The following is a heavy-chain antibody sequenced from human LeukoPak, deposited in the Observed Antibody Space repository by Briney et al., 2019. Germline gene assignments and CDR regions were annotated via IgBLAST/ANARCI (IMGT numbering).Heavy chain of an antibody. CDR3: ARDPRNSPFDY. J-gene: IGHJ4*02. D-gene: IGHD1-1*01. CDR2: IWSDGSNK. Sequence: GRSLRLSCAASGFTFSNSGMHWVRQAPGKGLEWVAVIWSDGSNKDYADSVRGRFTISRDNSKNTLYLQMNSLRAEDTAVYFCARDPRNSPFDYWGQGTLVTVSS. V-gene: IGHV3-33*01. CDR1: GFTFSNSG.